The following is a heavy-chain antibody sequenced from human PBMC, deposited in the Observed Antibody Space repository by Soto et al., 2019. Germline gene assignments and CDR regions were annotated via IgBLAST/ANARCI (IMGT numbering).Heavy chain of an antibody. CDR2: ISWDGGST. V-gene: IGHV3-43D*04. D-gene: IGHD5-12*01. CDR1: GLTFVTAW. Sequence: GGSLRLSCAASGLTFVTAWMNWVRQAPGKGLEWVSLISWDGGSTYYADSVKGRFTISRDNSKNSLYLQMYSLRAEDTALYYCAKDITINPATLVNYYYYYRMDVWGQVTTVTVSS. CDR3: AKDITINPATLVNYYYYYRMDV. J-gene: IGHJ6*02.